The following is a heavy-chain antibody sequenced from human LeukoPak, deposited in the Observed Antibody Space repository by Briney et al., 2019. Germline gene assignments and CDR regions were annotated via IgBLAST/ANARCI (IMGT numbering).Heavy chain of an antibody. CDR3: ARDPSGRGVATTS. V-gene: IGHV3-33*01. D-gene: IGHD5-12*01. CDR1: GFTFSSYG. CDR2: IWYDGSNK. Sequence: GGSLRLSCAASGFTFSSYGMHWVRQAPGKGLEWVAVIWYDGSNKYYADSVKGRFTISRDNSKNTLYLQMSSLRAEDTAVYYCARDPSGRGVATTSWGQGTLVTVSS. J-gene: IGHJ5*02.